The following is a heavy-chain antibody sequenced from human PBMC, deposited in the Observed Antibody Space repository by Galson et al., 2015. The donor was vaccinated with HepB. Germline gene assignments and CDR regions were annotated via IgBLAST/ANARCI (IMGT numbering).Heavy chain of an antibody. J-gene: IGHJ5*02. CDR2: IYPGDSDT. Sequence: QSGAEVKKPGESLKISCKGSGYSFTSYWIGWVRQMPGKGLEWMGIIYPGDSDTRYSPSFQGQVTISADKSISTAYLQWSSLKASDTAMYYCARSAQRRITIFGVVIPAYNWFDPWGQGTLVTVSS. D-gene: IGHD3-3*01. CDR1: GYSFTSYW. V-gene: IGHV5-51*03. CDR3: ARSAQRRITIFGVVIPAYNWFDP.